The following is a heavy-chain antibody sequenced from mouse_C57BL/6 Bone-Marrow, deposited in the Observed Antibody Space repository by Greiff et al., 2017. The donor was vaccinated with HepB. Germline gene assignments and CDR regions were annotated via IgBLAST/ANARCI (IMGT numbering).Heavy chain of an antibody. CDR3: ARTSNYDDMDY. CDR2: ISSGGSYT. Sequence: EVMLVESGGDLVKPGGSLKLSCAASGFTFSSYGMSWVRQTPDKRLEWVATISSGGSYTYYPDSVKGRFTISRDNAKNTLYLQMSSLKSEDTAMYYCARTSNYDDMDYWGQGTSVTVSS. D-gene: IGHD2-5*01. V-gene: IGHV5-6*01. CDR1: GFTFSSYG. J-gene: IGHJ4*01.